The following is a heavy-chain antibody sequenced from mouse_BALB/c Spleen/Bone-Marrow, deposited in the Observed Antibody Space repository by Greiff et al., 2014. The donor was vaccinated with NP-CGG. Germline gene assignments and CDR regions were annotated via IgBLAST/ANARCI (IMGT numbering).Heavy chain of an antibody. D-gene: IGHD2-4*01. Sequence: VMLVESGPGLVAPSQSLSITCTVSGFPLTNYGVHWVRQPPGKGLEWLGVIWAGGSTNYNSALMSRLSITKDNSKSQVFLKMKSLQTDDTAMYYCARDRYYDYYFDYWGQGTTLTVSS. CDR3: ARDRYYDYYFDY. J-gene: IGHJ2*01. CDR2: IWAGGST. V-gene: IGHV2-9*02. CDR1: GFPLTNYG.